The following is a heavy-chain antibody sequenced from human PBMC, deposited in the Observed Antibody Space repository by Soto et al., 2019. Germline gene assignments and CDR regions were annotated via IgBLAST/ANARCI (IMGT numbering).Heavy chain of an antibody. V-gene: IGHV3-23*01. Sequence: GGSLRLSCAASGFTFSSYAMSWVRQAPGKGLDWVSAISGSGGSTYYADSVKGRFTISRDNSKNTLYLQMNSLRAEDTAVYYCAKATSSYYDFWSAKSPFDPWGQGTLVTVSS. CDR3: AKATSSYYDFWSAKSPFDP. CDR1: GFTFSSYA. J-gene: IGHJ5*02. CDR2: ISGSGGST. D-gene: IGHD3-3*01.